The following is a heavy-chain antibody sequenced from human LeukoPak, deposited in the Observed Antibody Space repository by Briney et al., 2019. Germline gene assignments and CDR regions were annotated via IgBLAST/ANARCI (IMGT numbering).Heavy chain of an antibody. CDR3: ARGALELYYYGSGSYLYTYSFDY. CDR1: GFTFSSYA. D-gene: IGHD3-10*01. J-gene: IGHJ4*02. V-gene: IGHV3-64*01. CDR2: ISSNGGST. Sequence: PGGSLRLSCAASGFTFSSYAMHWVRQAPGKGLEYVSAISSNGGSTYYANSVKGRFTISRDNSKNTLYLQMGSLRAEDMAVYYCARGALELYYYGSGSYLYTYSFDYWGQGTLVTVSS.